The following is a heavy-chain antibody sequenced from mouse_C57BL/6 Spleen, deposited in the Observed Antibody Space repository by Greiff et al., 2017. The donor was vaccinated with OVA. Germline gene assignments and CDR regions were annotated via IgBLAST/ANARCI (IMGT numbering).Heavy chain of an antibody. Sequence: VQLQQSGPELVKPGASVKISCKASGYSFTDYNMNWVKQSHGTSLAWIGVINPNYGTTSYNQKFKGKATLTVDQSSSTSYMQLNSLTSEDSAVYYCAIITTVVDPLDYWGQGTTLTVSS. CDR2: INPNYGTT. CDR1: GYSFTDYN. CDR3: AIITTVVDPLDY. V-gene: IGHV1-39*01. J-gene: IGHJ2*01. D-gene: IGHD1-1*01.